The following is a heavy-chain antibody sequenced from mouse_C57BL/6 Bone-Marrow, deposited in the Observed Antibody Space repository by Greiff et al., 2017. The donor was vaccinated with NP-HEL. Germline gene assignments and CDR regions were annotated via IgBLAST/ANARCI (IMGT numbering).Heavy chain of an antibody. V-gene: IGHV1-76*01. CDR2: IYPGSGNT. CDR1: GYTFTDYY. D-gene: IGHD2-12*01. CDR3: ARDSSGGAWFAY. J-gene: IGHJ3*01. Sequence: VKLVESGAELVRPGASVKLSCKASGYTFTDYYINWVKQRPGQGLEWIARIYPGSGNTYYNEKFKGKATLTAEKSSSTAYMQLSSLTSEDSAVYFCARDSSGGAWFAYWGQGTLVTVSA.